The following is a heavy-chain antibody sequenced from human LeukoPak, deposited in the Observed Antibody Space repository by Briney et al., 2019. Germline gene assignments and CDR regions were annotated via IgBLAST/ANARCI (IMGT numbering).Heavy chain of an antibody. CDR3: VRDERFLEWLGFDY. CDR1: GFTFSSYW. V-gene: IGHV3-7*01. CDR2: IKQDGSEK. D-gene: IGHD3-3*01. Sequence: GGSLRLSCAASGFTFSSYWMSWVRQAPGKGLEWVANIKQDGSEKYYVDSVKGRFTISRDNAKNSLYLQMNSLRAEDTAVYYCVRDERFLEWLGFDYWGQGTLVTVSS. J-gene: IGHJ4*02.